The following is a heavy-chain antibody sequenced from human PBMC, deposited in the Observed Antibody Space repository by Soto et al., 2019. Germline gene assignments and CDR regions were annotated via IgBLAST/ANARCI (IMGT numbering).Heavy chain of an antibody. CDR1: GDSVSSNSAA. Sequence: SQTLSLTCAISGDSVSSNSAAWNWIRQSPSRGLEWLGRTCYRSKWYNDYAVSVKSRITINPDTSKNQFSLQLNSVTPEDTAVYYCVSSGRIAAAGPFDYWGQGTLVTVSS. D-gene: IGHD6-13*01. J-gene: IGHJ4*02. CDR2: TCYRSKWYN. CDR3: VSSGRIAAAGPFDY. V-gene: IGHV6-1*01.